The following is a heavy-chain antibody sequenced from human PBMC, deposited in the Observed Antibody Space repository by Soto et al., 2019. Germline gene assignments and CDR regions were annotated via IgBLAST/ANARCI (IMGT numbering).Heavy chain of an antibody. CDR3: ARGGDPVYDILTLDY. D-gene: IGHD3-9*01. J-gene: IGHJ4*02. Sequence: EVQLVESGGGLVQPGGSLRLSCAASGFTFSSYWMHWVRQAPGKGLVWVSRINSDGSSTSYADSVKGRFTISRDNAKNTLDLKMNNLIAVDTAVYYCARGGDPVYDILTLDYWGQGTLVTVSS. CDR1: GFTFSSYW. V-gene: IGHV3-74*01. CDR2: INSDGSST.